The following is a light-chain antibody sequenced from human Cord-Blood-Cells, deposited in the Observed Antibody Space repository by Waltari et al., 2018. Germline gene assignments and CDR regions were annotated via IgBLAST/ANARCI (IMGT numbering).Light chain of an antibody. CDR2: DAS. J-gene: IGKJ2*01. V-gene: IGKV1-33*01. Sequence: DIQMTQSPSSLSASVGDRVTITCQASQDISNYLNWYQQKPGKAPKLLTYDASNLETGVPSRFSGSGSGTDFTFTISSLQPEDSATYYCQQYDNLPPYTFGQGTKLEIK. CDR1: QDISNY. CDR3: QQYDNLPPYT.